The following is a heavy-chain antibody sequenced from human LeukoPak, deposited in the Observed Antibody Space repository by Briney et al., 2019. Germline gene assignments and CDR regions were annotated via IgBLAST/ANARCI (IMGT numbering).Heavy chain of an antibody. D-gene: IGHD6-13*01. J-gene: IGHJ4*02. CDR1: GVTFSSYW. Sequence: GGSLRLSCAASGVTFSSYWMSWVRQAPGKGLEWVAVISYDGSNKYCADSVKGRFTISRDTRKNSLYLQMNSLRTEDTAFYYCTKGGSSWYEGYFDYWGQGTLVSVSS. CDR2: ISYDGSNK. V-gene: IGHV3-30*18. CDR3: TKGGSSWYEGYFDY.